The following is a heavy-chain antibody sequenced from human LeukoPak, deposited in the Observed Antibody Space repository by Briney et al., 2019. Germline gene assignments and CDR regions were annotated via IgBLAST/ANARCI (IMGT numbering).Heavy chain of an antibody. Sequence: PGGSLRLSCAASGFTFSSYSMNWVRQAPGKGLEWVSSISSSSSYIYYADSVKGRFTISRDNAKNSLYLQMNSLRAEDTAVYYCARRDGSWSDPHFDYWGQGTLVTVSS. CDR3: ARRDGSWSDPHFDY. D-gene: IGHD6-13*01. V-gene: IGHV3-21*01. J-gene: IGHJ4*02. CDR1: GFTFSSYS. CDR2: ISSSSSYI.